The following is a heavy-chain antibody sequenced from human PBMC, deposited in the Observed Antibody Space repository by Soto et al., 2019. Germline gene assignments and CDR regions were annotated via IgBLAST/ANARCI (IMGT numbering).Heavy chain of an antibody. CDR3: VREAVYYDWYFDL. J-gene: IGHJ2*01. CDR1: GYTFSSRG. Sequence: QAQLVQSGPEVKEPGASVKVSCKASGYTFSSRGIYWVRQAPGQGLEWMGWISPHNAKTHYAQSLQGRVTLTTDTSTSTAYMDLRSLRSDDTAVDYCVREAVYYDWYFDLWGRGTPVTVSS. CDR2: ISPHNAKT. D-gene: IGHD2-8*01. V-gene: IGHV1-18*01.